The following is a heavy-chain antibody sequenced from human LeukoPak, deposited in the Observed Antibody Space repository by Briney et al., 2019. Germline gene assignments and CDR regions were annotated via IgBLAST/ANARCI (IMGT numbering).Heavy chain of an antibody. V-gene: IGHV5-51*01. J-gene: IGHJ4*02. CDR1: GYNFSNYW. Sequence: GESLKISCKASGYNFSNYWFGWVRQMPGKGLEWMGIIYPGDSDTRNSPSFQGQVTISADKSISTAYLQWSSLKAADTALYYCARRGYSGYEGSWFGYWGQGTLVTVSS. CDR3: ARRGYSGYEGSWFGY. CDR2: IYPGDSDT. D-gene: IGHD5-12*01.